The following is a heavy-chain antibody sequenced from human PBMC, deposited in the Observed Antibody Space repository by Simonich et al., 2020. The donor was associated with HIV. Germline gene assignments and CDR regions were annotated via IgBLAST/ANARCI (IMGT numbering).Heavy chain of an antibody. V-gene: IGHV3-33*08. CDR2: IWSDGSNI. Sequence: VQLVESGGGLVQPGGSLTLSCAASGFTFSYYGMHWVRQAPGKGLGWGAVIWSDGSNIYYGDSVKGRFTISRHNSNNTLYLQMNSLRAEDTAVYYCARARFHWELPAYWGQGTLVTVAS. D-gene: IGHD1-26*01. CDR1: GFTFSYYG. J-gene: IGHJ4*02. CDR3: ARARFHWELPAY.